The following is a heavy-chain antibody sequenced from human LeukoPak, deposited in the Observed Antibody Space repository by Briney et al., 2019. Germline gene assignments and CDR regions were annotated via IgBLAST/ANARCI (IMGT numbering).Heavy chain of an antibody. V-gene: IGHV1-69*04. CDR2: IIPILGIA. CDR3: ARAPSLTGWFDP. CDR1: GGTFSSYA. Sequence: SVKVSCKASGGTFSSYAISWVRQAPGQGLEWMGRIIPILGIANYAQKFQGRVTITADKSTSTAYMELSSLRSEDTAVYYCARAPSLTGWFDPWGQGTLVTVSS. J-gene: IGHJ5*02.